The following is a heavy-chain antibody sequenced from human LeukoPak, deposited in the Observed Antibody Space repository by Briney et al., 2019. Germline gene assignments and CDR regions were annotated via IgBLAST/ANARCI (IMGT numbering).Heavy chain of an antibody. V-gene: IGHV4-59*01. CDR2: IYYSGST. CDR3: ARARLLGYYYYYMDV. J-gene: IGHJ6*03. Sequence: SETLSLTCTVSGGSISSYYWSWIRQPPGKGLEWIGYIYYSGSTNYNPSLKSRVTILVDTSKNQFSLKLSSVTAADTAVYYCARARLLGYYYYYMDVWGKGTTVTISS. CDR1: GGSISSYY. D-gene: IGHD1-26*01.